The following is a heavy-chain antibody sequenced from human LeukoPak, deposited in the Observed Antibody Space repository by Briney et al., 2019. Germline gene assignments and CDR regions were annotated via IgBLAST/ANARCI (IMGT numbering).Heavy chain of an antibody. CDR3: AGGTVYSGYDRLGPPHAFDI. V-gene: IGHV4-34*01. J-gene: IGHJ3*02. Sequence: SETLSLTCAVYGWSFSGYYWSWIRQPPGKGLEWIWEINHSGSTNYNPSLKSRVTISVDTSKNQFSLKLSSVNAADTDVYYCAGGTVYSGYDRLGPPHAFDIWGQGTMVTVSS. CDR1: GWSFSGYY. D-gene: IGHD5-12*01. CDR2: INHSGST.